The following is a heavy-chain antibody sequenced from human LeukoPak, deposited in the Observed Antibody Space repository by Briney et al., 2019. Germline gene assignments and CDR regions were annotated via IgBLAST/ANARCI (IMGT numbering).Heavy chain of an antibody. V-gene: IGHV3-23*01. Sequence: GSLGLSRAASGFTFSSYAMSWVRQAPGKGLEWVSAISGSGGSTYYADSVKGRFTISRDNSKNTLYLQMNSLRAEDTAVYYCAKDPYYYDSSGYWYYFDYWGQGTLVTVSS. J-gene: IGHJ4*02. CDR3: AKDPYYYDSSGYWYYFDY. CDR1: GFTFSSYA. CDR2: ISGSGGST. D-gene: IGHD3-22*01.